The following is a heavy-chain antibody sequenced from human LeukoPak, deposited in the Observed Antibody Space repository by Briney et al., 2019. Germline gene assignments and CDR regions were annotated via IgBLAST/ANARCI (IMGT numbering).Heavy chain of an antibody. Sequence: SETLSLTCTVSGGSISSRSFYWGWIRQPPGKGLEWIGSIYYSGGTYYNPSLKSRVSISVDTSKNQFSLKLSFVTAADTAIYYCARDATNYYGSGSPLYDYWGQGTLVTVSS. CDR2: IYYSGGT. CDR3: ARDATNYYGSGSPLYDY. CDR1: GGSISSRSFY. J-gene: IGHJ4*02. D-gene: IGHD3-10*01. V-gene: IGHV4-39*07.